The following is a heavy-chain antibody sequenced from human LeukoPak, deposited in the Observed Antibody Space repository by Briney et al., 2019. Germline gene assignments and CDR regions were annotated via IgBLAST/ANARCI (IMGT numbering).Heavy chain of an antibody. V-gene: IGHV3-21*01. D-gene: IGHD4-17*01. CDR3: ARDLGATVTYYYFDY. CDR1: GFAFSIYS. Sequence: PGGSLRLSCAASGFAFSIYSMNWVRQAPGKGLEWVSSISTSSIYIYYADSVKGRFTISRDNAKNSLFLQMNSLRVEDTAVYYCARDLGATVTYYYFDYWGQGTLVTVSS. J-gene: IGHJ4*02. CDR2: ISTSSIYI.